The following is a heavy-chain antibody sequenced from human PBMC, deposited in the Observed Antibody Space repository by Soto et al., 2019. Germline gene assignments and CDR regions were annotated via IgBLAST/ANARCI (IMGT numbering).Heavy chain of an antibody. D-gene: IGHD5-12*01. J-gene: IGHJ4*02. V-gene: IGHV1-3*01. Sequence: GVSGKVWCNAAGYTCTSHAMHWVRQDPGQRLEWMGWINAGNGNTKYSQKFQGRVTITRDTSASTVYMELSSLRSEDTAVYYCARGNSVPFYTYSGYRYWGQGTLVTVSS. CDR1: GYTCTSHA. CDR3: ARGNSVPFYTYSGYRY. CDR2: INAGNGNT.